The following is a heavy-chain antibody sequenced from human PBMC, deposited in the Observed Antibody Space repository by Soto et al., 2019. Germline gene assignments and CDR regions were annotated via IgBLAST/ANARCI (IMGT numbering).Heavy chain of an antibody. J-gene: IGHJ4*02. CDR1: GGSISSYY. CDR2: IYYSGST. CDR3: AKATYYYGSGSYSFDY. Sequence: SETLSLTCTVSGGSISSYYWSWIRQPPGKGLEWIGYIYYSGSTNYNPSLKSRVTISVDTSKNQFSLKLSSVTAADTAVYYCAKATYYYGSGSYSFDYWGQGTLVTVSS. V-gene: IGHV4-59*01. D-gene: IGHD3-10*01.